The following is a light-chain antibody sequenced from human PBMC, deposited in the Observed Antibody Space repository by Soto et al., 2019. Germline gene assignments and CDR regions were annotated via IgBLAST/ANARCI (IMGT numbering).Light chain of an antibody. V-gene: IGKV3-20*01. CDR3: QQYATSARLT. Sequence: EIVLTQSPGTLSWSLGERATLSCRASQSVSQYLAWYQQKPGQAPRLLIDGASSRANGIPDRFSGSGSGTDFTLTINGLEPEDFAVYYCQQYATSARLTFGPGTNVDI. J-gene: IGKJ3*01. CDR2: GAS. CDR1: QSVSQY.